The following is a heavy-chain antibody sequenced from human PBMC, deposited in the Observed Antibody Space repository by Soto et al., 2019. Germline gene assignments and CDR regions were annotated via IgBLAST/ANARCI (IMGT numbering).Heavy chain of an antibody. CDR3: ASGIAAAGEFDP. D-gene: IGHD6-13*01. J-gene: IGHJ5*02. CDR1: GYTFTSYG. CDR2: ISAYNGNT. V-gene: IGHV1-18*01. Sequence: ASVKVSCKASGYTFTSYGISWVRQAPGQGLEWMGWISAYNGNTNYAQKLQGRVTMTTDTSTSTAYMELRSLRSDDAAVYYCASGIAAAGEFDPWGQGTLVTVSS.